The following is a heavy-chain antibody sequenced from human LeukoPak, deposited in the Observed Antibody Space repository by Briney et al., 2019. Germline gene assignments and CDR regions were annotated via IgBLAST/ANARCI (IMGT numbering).Heavy chain of an antibody. CDR2: IYPGDSDT. CDR1: GYSFTSYW. J-gene: IGHJ6*02. Sequence: GESLKISCKGSGYSFTSYWIGWVRQMPGKGLEWMGIIYPGDSDTNYSPSFQGHVTISADKSISTAYLQWSSLKASDTAMYYCARILVVPPYGMDVWGQGTTVTVSS. CDR3: ARILVVPPYGMDV. V-gene: IGHV5-51*01. D-gene: IGHD2-2*01.